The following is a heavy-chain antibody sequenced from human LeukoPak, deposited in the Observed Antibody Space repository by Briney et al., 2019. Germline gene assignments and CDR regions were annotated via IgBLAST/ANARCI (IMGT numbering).Heavy chain of an antibody. Sequence: GSLRLSCAASGFTVSSNYMSWVRQAPGKGLEWVSVIYSGGSTYYADSVKGRFTISRHNSKNTLYLQKNSLRAEDTAVYYCARDAIGDYGSGSYYTDYWGQGTLVTVSS. CDR3: ARDAIGDYGSGSYYTDY. J-gene: IGHJ4*02. D-gene: IGHD3-10*01. CDR1: GFTVSSNY. V-gene: IGHV3-53*04. CDR2: IYSGGST.